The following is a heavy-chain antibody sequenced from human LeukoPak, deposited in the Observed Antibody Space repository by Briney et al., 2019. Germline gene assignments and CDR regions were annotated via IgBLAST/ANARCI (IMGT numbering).Heavy chain of an antibody. CDR2: ISGSGGST. CDR1: GFTFSGYW. Sequence: GGSLRLSCAASGFTFSGYWMNWVRQAPGKGLEWVSAISGSGGSTYYADSVKGRFTISRDNSKNTLYLQMNSLRAEDTAVYYCAKDHIFGEVKPYYFDYWGQGTLVTVSS. V-gene: IGHV3-23*01. J-gene: IGHJ4*02. CDR3: AKDHIFGEVKPYYFDY. D-gene: IGHD3-16*01.